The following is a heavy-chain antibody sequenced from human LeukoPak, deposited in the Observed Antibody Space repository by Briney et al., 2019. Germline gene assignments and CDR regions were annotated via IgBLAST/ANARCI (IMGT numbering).Heavy chain of an antibody. V-gene: IGHV1-69*13. CDR1: GGTFTSYA. D-gene: IGHD2/OR15-2a*01. J-gene: IGHJ4*02. Sequence: ASVKVSCKASGGTFTSYAISWMRQPPGQGLELMGGIIPIFGTANYAQKFQGRVTITADESTSTAYMELSSLRSEDTAVYYCARDENIRNLGGSHDYWGQGTLVTVSS. CDR3: ARDENIRNLGGSHDY. CDR2: IIPIFGTA.